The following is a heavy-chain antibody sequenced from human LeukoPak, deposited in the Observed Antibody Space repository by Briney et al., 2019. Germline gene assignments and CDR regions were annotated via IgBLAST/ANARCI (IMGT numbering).Heavy chain of an antibody. V-gene: IGHV3-48*02. CDR1: GFAFSTYG. Sequence: PGGSLRLSCAASGFAFSTYGMNWVRQAPGKGVELVSYITSRTTIYYADSVKGRFTISRDNVKNSLYLEMNSLRDDDTAVYYCARRVSGSYLDYWGQGILVTVSS. CDR3: ARRVSGSYLDY. CDR2: ITSRTTI. J-gene: IGHJ4*02. D-gene: IGHD3-10*01.